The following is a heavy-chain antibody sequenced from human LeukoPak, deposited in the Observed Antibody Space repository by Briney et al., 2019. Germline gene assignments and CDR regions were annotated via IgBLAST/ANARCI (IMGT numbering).Heavy chain of an antibody. CDR3: ATRFGGWADAFDI. CDR1: GGSISSGGYS. CDR2: IYHSGST. J-gene: IGHJ3*02. D-gene: IGHD3-16*01. V-gene: IGHV4-30-2*01. Sequence: SETLSLTCAVSGGSISSGGYSWSWIRQPPGKGLEWIGYIYHSGSTYYNPSLKSRVTISVDRSKNQFSLKLNSVTAADTAVYYCATRFGGWADAFDIWGPGTMVTVSS.